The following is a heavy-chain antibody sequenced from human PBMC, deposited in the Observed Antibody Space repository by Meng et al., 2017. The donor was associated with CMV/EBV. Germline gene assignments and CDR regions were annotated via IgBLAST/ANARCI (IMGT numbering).Heavy chain of an antibody. Sequence: GESLKISCAASGFTFSSYAMSWVRQAPGKGLEWVSAISGSGGSTYYADSVKGRFTISRDNSKNTLYLQMNSLRAEDTAVYYCARGLGYSGYGSEDYWGQGTLVTVSS. CDR1: GFTFSSYA. V-gene: IGHV3-23*01. CDR3: ARGLGYSGYGSEDY. CDR2: ISGSGGST. D-gene: IGHD5-12*01. J-gene: IGHJ4*02.